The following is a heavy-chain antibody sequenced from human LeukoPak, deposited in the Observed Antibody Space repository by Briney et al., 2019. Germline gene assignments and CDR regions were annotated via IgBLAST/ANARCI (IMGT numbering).Heavy chain of an antibody. CDR3: ARAYDSSGFPLFDY. Sequence: PSETLSLTCTVSGGSISSGDYYWSWIRQPPGKGLEWIGYIYYSGSTYYNPSLKSRVSISVDTSKNQFSLKLSSVTAADTAVYYCARAYDSSGFPLFDYWGQGAQVTVSS. D-gene: IGHD3-22*01. V-gene: IGHV4-30-4*01. J-gene: IGHJ4*02. CDR2: IYYSGST. CDR1: GGSISSGDYY.